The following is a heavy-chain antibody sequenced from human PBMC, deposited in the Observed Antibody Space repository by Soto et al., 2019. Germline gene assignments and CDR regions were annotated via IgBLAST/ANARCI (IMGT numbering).Heavy chain of an antibody. CDR1: GGSFDDSHYF. Sequence: TLSFTSDVTGGSFDDSHYFWGWVRQPPGRRLEFIGSGYYSGGAYYNPSLKSRVTVSVDTSKNQLSLRVNSVTAADTSVYYCLRVVEAATRLTDFDSWGQGILVTVSS. J-gene: IGHJ4*02. CDR3: LRVVEAATRLTDFDS. V-gene: IGHV4-39*01. CDR2: GYYSGGA. D-gene: IGHD2-15*01.